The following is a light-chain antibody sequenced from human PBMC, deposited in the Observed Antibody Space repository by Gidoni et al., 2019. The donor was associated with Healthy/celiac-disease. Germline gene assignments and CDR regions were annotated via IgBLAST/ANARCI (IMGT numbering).Light chain of an antibody. CDR2: QDS. J-gene: IGLJ2*01. CDR1: KLGDKY. V-gene: IGLV3-1*01. CDR3: QAWDSSTAV. Sequence: YELTQPPPLSVSPGQTASITCSGGKLGDKYACWYQQKPGQSPVLVIYQDSKRPSGIPERFSGSNSGNTATLTISGTQAMDEADYYCQAWDSSTAVFGGGTKLTVL.